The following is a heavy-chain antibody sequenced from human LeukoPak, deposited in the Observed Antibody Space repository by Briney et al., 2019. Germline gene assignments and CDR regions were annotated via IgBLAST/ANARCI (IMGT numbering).Heavy chain of an antibody. V-gene: IGHV3-23*01. CDR1: GFTFSSYA. CDR3: VRDDDRPDNGLDY. J-gene: IGHJ4*02. Sequence: QTGGSLRFSCAASGFTFSSYAMSWVRQAPGKGLEWVSAISGSGGSTYYADSVKGRFTISRDNSKNTLYLQMNSLRAEDTAVYYCVRDDDRPDNGLDYWGQGTLVTVSS. CDR2: ISGSGGST. D-gene: IGHD3-22*01.